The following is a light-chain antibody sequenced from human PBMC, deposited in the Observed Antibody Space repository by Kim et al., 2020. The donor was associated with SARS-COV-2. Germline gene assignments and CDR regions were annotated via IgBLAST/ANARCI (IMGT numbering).Light chain of an antibody. J-gene: IGKJ1*01. CDR3: QQYNNFSWS. V-gene: IGKV1-5*03. Sequence: ASVGDRVTITCRASHSVSRWLAWYQQKPGKSPKLLIYRATDLESGIPSRFSGSGSEADFTLTISSLQPDDFATYYCQQYNNFSWSFGHGTKVDIK. CDR2: RAT. CDR1: HSVSRW.